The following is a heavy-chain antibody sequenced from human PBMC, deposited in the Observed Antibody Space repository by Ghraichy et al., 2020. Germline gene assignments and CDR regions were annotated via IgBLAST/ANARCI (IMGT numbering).Heavy chain of an antibody. CDR3: AREEGPTEGDVTSGAFDV. J-gene: IGHJ3*01. Sequence: GGSLRLSCVASGFTFSSNYYMTWVRQAPWKGLEWVANIKQDGSDKFYVDSVKGRFTISRDNAKNSLYLQMNSLRAEDTAVYYCAREEGPTEGDVTSGAFDVWGQGTMVTVSS. D-gene: IGHD3-16*01. CDR2: IKQDGSDK. V-gene: IGHV3-7*03. CDR1: GFTFSSNYY.